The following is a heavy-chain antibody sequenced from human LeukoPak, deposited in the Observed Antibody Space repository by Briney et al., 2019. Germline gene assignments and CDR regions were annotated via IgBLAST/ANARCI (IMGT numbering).Heavy chain of an antibody. J-gene: IGHJ5*02. V-gene: IGHV3-33*01. CDR1: GFTFSSYG. CDR3: ARDPRYCSSTRCYAALNWFDR. Sequence: GGSLRLSCAASGFTFSSYGMHRVRQAPGKGLEWVAVIWPDGSNKYYADSVKGRFTISRDNSKNTLYLQMNSLRAEDTAVYYCARDPRYCSSTRCYAALNWFDRWGQGTLVTVSS. CDR2: IWPDGSNK. D-gene: IGHD2-2*01.